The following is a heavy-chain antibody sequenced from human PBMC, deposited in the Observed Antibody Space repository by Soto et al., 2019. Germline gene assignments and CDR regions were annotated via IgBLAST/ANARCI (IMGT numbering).Heavy chain of an antibody. Sequence: ASVKVSCKASGYTFTSYYMHWVRQAPGQGLEWMGIINPSGGSTSYAQKFQGRVTMTRDTSTSTVYMELSSLRSEDTAVYYCARAYCGGDCSLWYYYYGMDVWGQVTQFTVSS. J-gene: IGHJ6*02. V-gene: IGHV1-46*01. CDR1: GYTFTSYY. CDR2: INPSGGST. D-gene: IGHD2-21*02. CDR3: ARAYCGGDCSLWYYYYGMDV.